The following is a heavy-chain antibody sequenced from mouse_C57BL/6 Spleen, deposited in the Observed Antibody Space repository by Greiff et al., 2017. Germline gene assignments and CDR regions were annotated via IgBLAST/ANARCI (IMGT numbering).Heavy chain of an antibody. D-gene: IGHD1-1*01. Sequence: QVQLQQSGPELVKPGASVKISCKASGYAFSSSWMNWVKRRPGKGLEWIGRIYPGDGDTNYNGKFKGKATLTADKSSSTAYMQLSSLTSEDSAVYFCARYYYGSSSHWYFDVWGTGTTVTVSS. CDR1: GYAFSSSW. V-gene: IGHV1-82*01. J-gene: IGHJ1*03. CDR3: ARYYYGSSSHWYFDV. CDR2: IYPGDGDT.